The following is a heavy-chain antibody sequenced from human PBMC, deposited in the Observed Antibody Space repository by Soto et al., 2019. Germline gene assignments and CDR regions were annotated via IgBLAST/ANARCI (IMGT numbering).Heavy chain of an antibody. Sequence: SSETLSLTCIVLGGSISSGDYYWSWIRQPPGKGLEWIGYIYYSGSTYYNPSLKSRVTISVDTSKNQFSLKLSSVTAADTAVYYCARDYYPYYYGMEVWGQGNTVTVSS. CDR2: IYYSGST. CDR1: GGSISSGDYY. J-gene: IGHJ6*02. V-gene: IGHV4-30-4*01. D-gene: IGHD3-22*01. CDR3: ARDYYPYYYGMEV.